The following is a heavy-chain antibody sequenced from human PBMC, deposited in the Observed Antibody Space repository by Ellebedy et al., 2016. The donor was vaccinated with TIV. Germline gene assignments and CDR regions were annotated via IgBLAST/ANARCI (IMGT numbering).Heavy chain of an antibody. Sequence: GESLKISCRGSGYKLTNYWIGWVRQMPGKGLEWIGIIYPGDSNTLYSPSFQGQVTIPAAKSVSTSYLQCTSLNASDTALYFCASNYGYGVPVDFWGQGTLVIVSS. CDR2: IYPGDSNT. CDR3: ASNYGYGVPVDF. D-gene: IGHD5-18*01. J-gene: IGHJ4*02. CDR1: GYKLTNYW. V-gene: IGHV5-51*01.